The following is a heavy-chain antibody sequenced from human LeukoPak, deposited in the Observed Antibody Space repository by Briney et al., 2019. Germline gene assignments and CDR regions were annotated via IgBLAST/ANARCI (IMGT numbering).Heavy chain of an antibody. J-gene: IGHJ4*02. CDR2: IYYSGST. Sequence: SETLSLTCTVSGGSISSNYWSWIRQPPGKGLEWIGYIYYSGSTNYNPSLKSRVTMSVDTSKNQFSLRLNSVTAADTAVYYCATRAYSSGWYYFDYWGQGTLVIVSS. CDR1: GGSISSNY. CDR3: ATRAYSSGWYYFDY. V-gene: IGHV4-59*08. D-gene: IGHD6-19*01.